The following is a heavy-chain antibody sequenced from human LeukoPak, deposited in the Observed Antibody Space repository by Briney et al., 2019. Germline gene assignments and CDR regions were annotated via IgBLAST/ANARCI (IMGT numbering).Heavy chain of an antibody. CDR2: IYSDETT. CDR1: GLTVSGNY. Sequence: PGGSLRLSCAASGLTVSGNYMSWVRQAPGKGLEWVSIIYSDETTAYPDSVKGRFTISRDNSKNMLYLRMNSLRAEDTAVYYCARRITTSGLYYFDLWGQGTLVTASS. D-gene: IGHD6-13*01. V-gene: IGHV3-66*04. J-gene: IGHJ4*02. CDR3: ARRITTSGLYYFDL.